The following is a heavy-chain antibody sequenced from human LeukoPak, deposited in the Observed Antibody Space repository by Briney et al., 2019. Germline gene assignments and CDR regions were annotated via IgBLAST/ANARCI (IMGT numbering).Heavy chain of an antibody. CDR3: ARAFGSRRRSGMDV. CDR2: INPNSGGT. V-gene: IGHV1-2*02. D-gene: IGHD3-10*01. Sequence: GASVKVSCKASGYTFTGYYMHWVRQAPGQGLEWMGWINPNSGGTNYAQKFQGRVTMTSDTSISTAYMELSRLRSDDTAVYYCARAFGSRRRSGMDVWGQGTTVTVSS. CDR1: GYTFTGYY. J-gene: IGHJ6*02.